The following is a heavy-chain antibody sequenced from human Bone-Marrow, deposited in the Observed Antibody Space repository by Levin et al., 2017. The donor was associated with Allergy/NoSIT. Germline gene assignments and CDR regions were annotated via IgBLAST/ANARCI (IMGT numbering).Heavy chain of an antibody. CDR2: IWYDGSNE. CDR1: GFAFGGSG. Sequence: GGSLRLSCAASGFAFGGSGIHWVRQAPGKGLEWVALIWYDGSNENYADSVKGRFTISRDNFKKMVYLQMNSLRVDDTAIYYCAGGRAAAHFDYYYYMEIWGKGNTVTVSS. D-gene: IGHD6-13*01. V-gene: IGHV3-33*03. CDR3: AGGRAAAHFDYYYYMEI. J-gene: IGHJ6*03.